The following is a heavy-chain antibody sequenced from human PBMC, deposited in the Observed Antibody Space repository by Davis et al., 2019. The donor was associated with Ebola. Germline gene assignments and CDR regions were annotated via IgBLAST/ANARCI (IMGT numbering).Heavy chain of an antibody. D-gene: IGHD6-13*01. CDR1: GFTFSNAW. Sequence: GGSLRLSCAASGFTFSNAWLNWVRQAPGKGLEWVANIRQDGSDKQYVDSMKGRFTISRDNARSSLYLQMNGLRAEDTAVYYCAKFQRSATGIVWGQGTLVTVSS. V-gene: IGHV3-7*03. CDR2: IRQDGSDK. J-gene: IGHJ4*02. CDR3: AKFQRSATGIV.